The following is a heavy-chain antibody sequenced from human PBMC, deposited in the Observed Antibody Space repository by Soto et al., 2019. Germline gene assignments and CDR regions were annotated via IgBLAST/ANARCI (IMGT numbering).Heavy chain of an antibody. CDR1: GFTFSSYG. CDR2: ISYDGSNK. J-gene: IGHJ4*02. D-gene: IGHD6-19*01. Sequence: QVQLVESGGGVVQPGRSLRLSCAASGFTFSSYGMHWVRQAPGKGLEWVAVISYDGSNKYYADSVKGRFTISRDNSKNTLYLQMNSLRAEDTAVYYRAKDKLAVAGYFDYRGQGTLVTVSS. CDR3: AKDKLAVAGYFDY. V-gene: IGHV3-30*18.